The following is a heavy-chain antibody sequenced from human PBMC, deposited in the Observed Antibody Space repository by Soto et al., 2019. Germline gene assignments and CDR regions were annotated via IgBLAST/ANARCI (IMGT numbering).Heavy chain of an antibody. D-gene: IGHD3-16*01. Sequence: GASVKVSCKTSGYTFSDFDINWLRQASGQGPEWMGWMNAKSGDTFFAQRFQGKFNMTWDTSLSTAYMEVGSLTSDDTAMYYCARGNPFNYAGFDVWGQGTTVTVSS. J-gene: IGHJ6*02. CDR3: ARGNPFNYAGFDV. CDR1: GYTFSDFD. V-gene: IGHV1-8*01. CDR2: MNAKSGDT.